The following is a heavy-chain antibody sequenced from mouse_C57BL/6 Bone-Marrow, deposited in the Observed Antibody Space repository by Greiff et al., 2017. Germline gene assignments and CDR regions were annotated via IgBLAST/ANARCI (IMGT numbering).Heavy chain of an antibody. D-gene: IGHD1-1*01. CDR3: ARLEFDGSSGDWYFDV. CDR2: IYPRDGST. Sequence: QVQLKQSGAELVRPGASVKLSCTASGFNIKDDYMHWVKQRPEQGLEWIGWIYPRDGSTKYNEKFKGKATLTVDTSSSTAYMELHSLTSEDSAVYFCARLEFDGSSGDWYFDVWGTGTTVTVSS. V-gene: IGHV1-85*01. CDR1: GFNIKDDY. J-gene: IGHJ1*03.